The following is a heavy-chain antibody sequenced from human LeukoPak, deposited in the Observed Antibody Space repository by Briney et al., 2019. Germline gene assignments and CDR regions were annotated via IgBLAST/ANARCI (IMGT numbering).Heavy chain of an antibody. D-gene: IGHD3-3*01. V-gene: IGHV3-30-3*01. CDR2: ISYDGNTI. CDR3: ARDPSYYDFWSGYSSGYFDY. J-gene: IGHJ4*02. CDR1: EVTFSNYA. Sequence: GGSLRLSCAASEVTFSNYAVHWVRQAPGKGLQWVAVISYDGNTIHYADSVKGRFTISRDNSKNTLYLQMNSLRAEDTAVYYCARDPSYYDFWSGYSSGYFDYWGQGTLVTVSP.